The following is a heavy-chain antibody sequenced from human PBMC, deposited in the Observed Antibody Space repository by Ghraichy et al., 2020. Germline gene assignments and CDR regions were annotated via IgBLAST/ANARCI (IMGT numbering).Heavy chain of an antibody. Sequence: SETLSLTCAVYGGSFSGYYWSWIRQPPGKGLEWIGEINHSGSTNYNPSLKSRVTISVDTSKNQFSLKLSSVTAADTAVYYCARGPTRGTVTTWGQGTLVTVSS. V-gene: IGHV4-34*01. D-gene: IGHD4-17*01. J-gene: IGHJ5*02. CDR3: ARGPTRGTVTT. CDR1: GGSFSGYY. CDR2: INHSGST.